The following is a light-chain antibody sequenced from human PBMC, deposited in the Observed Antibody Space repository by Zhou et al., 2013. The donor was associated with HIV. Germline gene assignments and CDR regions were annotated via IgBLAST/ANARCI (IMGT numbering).Light chain of an antibody. CDR3: QQYKSFLLS. V-gene: IGKV1-17*01. CDR2: ETS. Sequence: DIQMTQSPSSLSASVGDRVTITCRASQGIRNDLGWYQQKPGKAPTLVIYETSILDKGVPSRFAGSGSGTEFILTITSLQPDDLGTYFCQQYKSFLLSFGGGTKVDIK. J-gene: IGKJ4*01. CDR1: QGIRND.